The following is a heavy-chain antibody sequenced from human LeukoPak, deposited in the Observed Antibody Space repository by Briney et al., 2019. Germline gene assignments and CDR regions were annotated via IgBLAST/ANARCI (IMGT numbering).Heavy chain of an antibody. V-gene: IGHV4-39*01. J-gene: IGHJ4*02. CDR3: ARRALGIAAAEDY. CDR1: GGSISSSSYY. CDR2: IYYSGST. Sequence: SETLSLTCTVSGGSISSSSYYWGWIRQPPGKGLEWIGSIYYSGSTYYNPSLKSRVTISVDTSKNQFSLKLSSVTAADTAVYYCARRALGIAAAEDYWGQGTLVTVSS. D-gene: IGHD6-13*01.